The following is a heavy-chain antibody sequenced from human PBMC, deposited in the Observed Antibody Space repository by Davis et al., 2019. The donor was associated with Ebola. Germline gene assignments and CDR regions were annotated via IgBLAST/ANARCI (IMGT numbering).Heavy chain of an antibody. CDR3: ASASFYTHHGAVDY. CDR1: GASISSYY. CDR2: IYYSGST. V-gene: IGHV4-59*08. Sequence: MPSAPLSLPCTVSGASISSYYWSWLRQPPGKGLEWIGYIYYSGSTYYNPSLKSLVTISVDTSKNQFSLKLSSVTAADTAVYYCASASFYTHHGAVDYWGQGTLVTVSS. J-gene: IGHJ4*02. D-gene: IGHD1-14*01.